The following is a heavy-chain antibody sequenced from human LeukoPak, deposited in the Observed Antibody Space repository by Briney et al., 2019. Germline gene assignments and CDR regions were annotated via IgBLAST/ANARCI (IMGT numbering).Heavy chain of an antibody. CDR3: ARAFTWGKYRSSTSCYPADY. D-gene: IGHD2-2*01. CDR2: IYPGDSDT. J-gene: IGHJ4*02. V-gene: IGHV5-51*01. CDR1: GYSFTSYW. Sequence: GESLQISCKGSGYSFTSYWIGWVRQMPGKGLEWMGIIYPGDSDTRYSPSFQGQVTISADKSISTAYLQWSSLKASDTAMYYCARAFTWGKYRSSTSCYPADYWGQGTLVTVSS.